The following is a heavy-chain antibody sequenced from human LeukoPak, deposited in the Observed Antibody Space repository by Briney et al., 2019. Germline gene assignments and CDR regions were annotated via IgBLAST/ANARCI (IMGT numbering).Heavy chain of an antibody. J-gene: IGHJ1*01. V-gene: IGHV1-69*05. Sequence: ASVKVSXKASGGTFSSYAISWVRQAPGQGLEWMGRIIPIFGTANYAQKFQGRVTITTDESTSTAYMELSSLRSEDTAVYYCAREYYYDSSALLEYFQHWGQGTLVTVSP. CDR2: IIPIFGTA. CDR3: AREYYYDSSALLEYFQH. CDR1: GGTFSSYA. D-gene: IGHD3-22*01.